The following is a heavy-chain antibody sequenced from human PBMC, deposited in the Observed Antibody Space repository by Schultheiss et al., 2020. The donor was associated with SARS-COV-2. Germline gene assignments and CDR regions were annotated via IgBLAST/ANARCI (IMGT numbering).Heavy chain of an antibody. CDR2: IIPIFGAP. CDR3: ARAVVDTAMVMDGFRWFDP. V-gene: IGHV1-69*13. J-gene: IGHJ5*02. CDR1: GGTFSSYA. Sequence: SVKVSCKASGGTFSSYAISWVRQAPGQGLEWMGGIIPIFGAPNYAQKFQGRVTITADESTSTAYMELSSLRSEDTAVYYCARAVVDTAMVMDGFRWFDPWGQGTLVTVSS. D-gene: IGHD5-18*01.